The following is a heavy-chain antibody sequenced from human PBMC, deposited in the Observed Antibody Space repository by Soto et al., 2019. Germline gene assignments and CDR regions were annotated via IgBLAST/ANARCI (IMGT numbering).Heavy chain of an antibody. CDR1: GFTFSNAW. CDR3: TTDASSIVVVPAAMYPLQY. J-gene: IGHJ4*02. Sequence: GGSLRLSCAASGFTFSNAWMNWVRQAPGKGLEWVGRIKSKTDGETTDYAAPVKSRFTISRDDSKNTLYLQMNSLKTEDTAVYYCTTDASSIVVVPAAMYPLQYWGQGTLVTVSS. D-gene: IGHD2-2*01. V-gene: IGHV3-15*07. CDR2: IKSKTDGETT.